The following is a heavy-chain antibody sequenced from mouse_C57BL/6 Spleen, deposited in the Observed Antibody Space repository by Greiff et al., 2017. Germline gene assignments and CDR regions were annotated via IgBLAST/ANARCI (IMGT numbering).Heavy chain of an antibody. D-gene: IGHD2-4*01. J-gene: IGHJ1*03. CDR2: IDPENGDT. V-gene: IGHV14-4*01. CDR1: GFNIKDDY. CDR3: TTCMIRYFDD. Sequence: EVQLQQSGAELVRPGASVKLSCTASGFNIKDDYMHWVKQRPEQGLEWIGWIDPENGDTEYASKFQGKATITADTSSNTAYLQLSSLTYEDTAVYYCTTCMIRYFDDWGTGTTVTVSS.